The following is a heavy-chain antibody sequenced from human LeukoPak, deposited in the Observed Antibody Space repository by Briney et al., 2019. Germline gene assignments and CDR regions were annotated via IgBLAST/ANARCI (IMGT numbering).Heavy chain of an antibody. V-gene: IGHV3-23*01. CDR3: AKHKRYYGSGSYYLT. CDR2: ISGNGGST. Sequence: GGSLRLSCAASGFTFSSYAMSWVRQAPGKGLEWVSAISGNGGSTYYADSVKGRFTISRDNSKNTLYLQMNSLRAEDTAVYYCAKHKRYYGSGSYYLTWGQGTLVTVSS. CDR1: GFTFSSYA. J-gene: IGHJ5*02. D-gene: IGHD3-10*01.